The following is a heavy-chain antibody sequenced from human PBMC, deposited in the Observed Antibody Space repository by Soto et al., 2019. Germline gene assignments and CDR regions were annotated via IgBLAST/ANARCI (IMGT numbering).Heavy chain of an antibody. CDR1: GASVITDY. CDR2: VYDSGSN. J-gene: IGHJ3*01. CDR3: VRQVGATRSYSYAV. D-gene: IGHD1-26*01. V-gene: IGHV4-59*02. Sequence: QVQLQESGPGVVKPSETLSLTCTVTGASVITDYWNWIRQPPGKGLEWIGFVYDSGSNSYNSSLKSRLTISVDTAQDQFSLKLSSVTAADTAVYYCVRQVGATRSYSYAVCGQGTMVTVSS.